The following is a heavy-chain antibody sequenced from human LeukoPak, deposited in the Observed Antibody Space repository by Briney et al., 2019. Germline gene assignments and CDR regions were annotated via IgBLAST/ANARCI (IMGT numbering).Heavy chain of an antibody. D-gene: IGHD6-13*01. CDR3: VRDARGAAAADDAFDI. V-gene: IGHV1-69*05. CDR2: IIPIFGTA. Sequence: ASVKVSCKASGGTFISYAISWVRQAPGQGLEWMGGIIPIFGTANYAQKFQGRVTMTRDTSITTVYMELSSLTSEDTAVYYCVRDARGAAAADDAFDIWGQGTMVTVSS. CDR1: GGTFISYA. J-gene: IGHJ3*02.